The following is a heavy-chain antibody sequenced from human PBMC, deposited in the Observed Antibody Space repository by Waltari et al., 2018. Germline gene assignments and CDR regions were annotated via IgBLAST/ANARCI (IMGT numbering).Heavy chain of an antibody. Sequence: QLQLQESGPGLVKPSETLSLTCTVSGGSISSSSYYWGWIRQPPGKGLEWIGSIYYSGSTYYNPSLKSRVTISVDTSKNQFSLKLGSVTAADTAVYYCARPVRSYYFDYWGQGTLVTVSS. J-gene: IGHJ4*02. CDR3: ARPVRSYYFDY. V-gene: IGHV4-39*07. D-gene: IGHD2-15*01. CDR2: IYYSGST. CDR1: GGSISSSSYY.